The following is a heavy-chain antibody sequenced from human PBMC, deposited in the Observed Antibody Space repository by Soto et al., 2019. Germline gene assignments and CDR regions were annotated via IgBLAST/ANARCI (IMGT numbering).Heavy chain of an antibody. D-gene: IGHD3-22*01. J-gene: IGHJ1*01. CDR3: ARDPETHYYDSQHLKH. CDR1: GFIFSNFG. V-gene: IGHV3-21*01. CDR2: ITSTSSYI. Sequence: SLRLSCAASGFIFSNFGMNWVRQAPGKGLEWVSSITSTSSYIYYADSVKGRFTISRDNAKNSLYLQMNSLRAEDTAVYYCARDPETHYYDSQHLKHWGQGTMVTVYS.